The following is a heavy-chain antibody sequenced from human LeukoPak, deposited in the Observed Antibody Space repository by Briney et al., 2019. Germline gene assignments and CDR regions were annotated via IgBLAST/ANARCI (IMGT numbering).Heavy chain of an antibody. CDR2: ISSSGSTK. Sequence: GGSLRLSCAASGFTFSSYSMNWVRQAPGKGLEWVSYISSSGSTKYYADSVKGRFTISRDNAKNSLYLQMNSLRAEDTAVYYCARVTEDYWGQGALVTVSS. D-gene: IGHD5-18*01. V-gene: IGHV3-48*04. J-gene: IGHJ4*02. CDR1: GFTFSSYS. CDR3: ARVTEDY.